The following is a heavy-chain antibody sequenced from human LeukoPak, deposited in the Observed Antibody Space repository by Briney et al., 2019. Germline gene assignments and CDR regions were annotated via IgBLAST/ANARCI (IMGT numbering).Heavy chain of an antibody. D-gene: IGHD1-14*01. CDR1: GFTFSSYW. CDR2: INPGGSSI. Sequence: GGSLRLSCAASGFTFSSYWMHWFRKVPGKGLVWVARINPGGSSITYADSVKGRFTISRDNAKNTLYLQMDSLRAEDTGVYYCARSNQADDYWGQGTLVTVSS. CDR3: ARSNQADDY. V-gene: IGHV3-74*01. J-gene: IGHJ4*02.